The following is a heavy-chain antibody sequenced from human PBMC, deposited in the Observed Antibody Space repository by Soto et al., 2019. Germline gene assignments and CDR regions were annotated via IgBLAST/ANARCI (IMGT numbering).Heavy chain of an antibody. J-gene: IGHJ4*02. Sequence: EVQLVESGGGLVKPGGSLRLSCAASGFTFSSYTMKWVRQAPGKGLEWVASISSSYYIKYADSVKGRLTISRDNAKNSLYLQMNSLRAEDTAVYYCARGDVVVLTATSNFDYWGQGTLVTVSS. CDR3: ARGDVVVLTATSNFDY. V-gene: IGHV3-21*01. CDR1: GFTFSSYT. CDR2: ISSSYYI. D-gene: IGHD2-21*02.